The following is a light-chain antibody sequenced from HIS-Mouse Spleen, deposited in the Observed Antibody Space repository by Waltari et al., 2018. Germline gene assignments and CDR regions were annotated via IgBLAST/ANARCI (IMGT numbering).Light chain of an antibody. CDR3: SSYTSSSTRV. CDR1: SSDVGGHNY. J-gene: IGLJ3*02. Sequence: QSALTQPASVSGSPGQSIPISCTGTSSDVGGHNYVSWHHQHPGKAPKLMIYDVSKRPSGVSNRFSGSKSGNTASLTISGLQAEDEADYYCSSYTSSSTRVFGGGTKLTVL. V-gene: IGLV2-14*03. CDR2: DVS.